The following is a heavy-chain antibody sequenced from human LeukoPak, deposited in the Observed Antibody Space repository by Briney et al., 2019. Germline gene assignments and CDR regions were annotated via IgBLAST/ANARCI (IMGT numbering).Heavy chain of an antibody. J-gene: IGHJ4*02. D-gene: IGHD6-13*01. Sequence: GGSLRLSCAASGFTFDDYAMHWVRQAPGKGQEWVSGIGWNSGGIVYADSVKGRFTISRDNAKNSLYLQMNSLGAEDTALYYCVKVTAAGFVDHWGQGTLVTVSS. CDR1: GFTFDDYA. V-gene: IGHV3-9*01. CDR3: VKVTAAGFVDH. CDR2: IGWNSGGI.